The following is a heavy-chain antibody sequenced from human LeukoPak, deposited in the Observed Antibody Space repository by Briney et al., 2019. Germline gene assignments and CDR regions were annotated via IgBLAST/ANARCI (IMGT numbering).Heavy chain of an antibody. CDR3: AKVSLNMVNDAFDI. D-gene: IGHD4/OR15-4a*01. Sequence: GGSLRLSCAASGFTFSSYSMNWVRQAPGKGLEWVSSISSSSSYIYYADSVKGRFTISRDNSRNTLYLQMNSLRVEDTAMYYCAKVSLNMVNDAFDIWGQGTMVSVSS. CDR1: GFTFSSYS. V-gene: IGHV3-21*01. J-gene: IGHJ3*02. CDR2: ISSSSSYI.